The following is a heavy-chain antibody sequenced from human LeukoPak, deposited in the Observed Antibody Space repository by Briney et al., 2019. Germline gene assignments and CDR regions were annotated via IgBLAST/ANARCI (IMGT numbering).Heavy chain of an antibody. CDR1: GYTFTGYY. CDR2: INPNSGDT. J-gene: IGHJ4*02. Sequence: VASVKVSCKASGYTFTGYYVHWVRQAPGQGLEWMGRINPNSGDTNYAQKFQGRVTMTRDTSISTAYMELGRLRSDDTAVYYCARDYCGGDCFPDYWGQGTLVTVSS. CDR3: ARDYCGGDCFPDY. D-gene: IGHD2-21*02. V-gene: IGHV1-2*06.